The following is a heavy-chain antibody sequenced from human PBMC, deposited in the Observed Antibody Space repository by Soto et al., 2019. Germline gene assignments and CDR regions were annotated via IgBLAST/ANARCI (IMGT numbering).Heavy chain of an antibody. J-gene: IGHJ6*02. CDR2: IDPSDSYT. Sequence: GESLKISCKGSGYSFTSYWISWVRQMPWKGLEWMGRIDPSDSYTNYSPSFQGHVTISADKSISTAYLQWSSLKASDTAMYYCARLPITMVRGVISYYYYGMDVWGQGTTVTVSS. D-gene: IGHD3-10*01. V-gene: IGHV5-10-1*01. CDR3: ARLPITMVRGVISYYYYGMDV. CDR1: GYSFTSYW.